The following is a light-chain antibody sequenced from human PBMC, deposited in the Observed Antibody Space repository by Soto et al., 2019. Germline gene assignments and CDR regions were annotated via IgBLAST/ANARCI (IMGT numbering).Light chain of an antibody. CDR2: EGS. CDR1: SSDVGSYNL. Sequence: QSARTQPASVSGSPGQSITISCTGTSSDVGSYNLVSWYQQHPGKAPKLMIYEGSKRPSGVSNRFSGSKSGNTASLTISGLQAEDEADYHCCSYAGSSTYVVFGGGTKLTVL. J-gene: IGLJ2*01. V-gene: IGLV2-23*01. CDR3: CSYAGSSTYVV.